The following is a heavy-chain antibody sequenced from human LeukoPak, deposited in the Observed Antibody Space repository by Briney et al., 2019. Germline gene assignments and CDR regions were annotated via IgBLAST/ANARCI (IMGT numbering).Heavy chain of an antibody. CDR1: GFTFSTYA. CDR3: AKRPDCSTTNCFRFEY. D-gene: IGHD2-2*01. V-gene: IGHV3-23*01. CDR2: ISDDGGST. J-gene: IGHJ4*02. Sequence: GGSLRLSCAASGFTFSTYAMIWVRQAPGQGLEWVSSISDDGGSTYYAESVKGRFTISRDNSKNTLYLQMNSLRAEDTAVYYCAKRPDCSTTNCFRFEYWGQGTLVTVSS.